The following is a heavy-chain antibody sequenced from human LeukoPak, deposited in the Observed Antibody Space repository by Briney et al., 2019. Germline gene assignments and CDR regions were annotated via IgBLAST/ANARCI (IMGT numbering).Heavy chain of an antibody. D-gene: IGHD1-7*01. J-gene: IGHJ6*03. V-gene: IGHV4-39*07. CDR1: GGSISSSSYY. Sequence: SETLSLTCTVSGGSISSSSYYWGWIRQPPGKGLEWIGSIYYSGSTYYNPSLKSRVTISVDTSKNQFSLKLSSVTAADTAVYYCARGGGTGTTSYYYYYYYMDVWGKGTTVTVSS. CDR2: IYYSGST. CDR3: ARGGGTGTTSYYYYYYYMDV.